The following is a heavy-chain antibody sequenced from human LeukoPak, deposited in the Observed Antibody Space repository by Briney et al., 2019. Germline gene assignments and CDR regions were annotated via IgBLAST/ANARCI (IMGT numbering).Heavy chain of an antibody. CDR3: ARGGISNWFDP. J-gene: IGHJ5*02. CDR1: GGSFSGYY. Sequence: PSETLSLTCAVYGGSFSGYYWSWIRQPPGKGQEWIGEINHSGSTNYNPSLKSRVTISVDTSKNQFSLKLSSVTAADTAVYYCARGGISNWFDPWGQGTLVTVSS. V-gene: IGHV4-34*01. D-gene: IGHD2-15*01. CDR2: INHSGST.